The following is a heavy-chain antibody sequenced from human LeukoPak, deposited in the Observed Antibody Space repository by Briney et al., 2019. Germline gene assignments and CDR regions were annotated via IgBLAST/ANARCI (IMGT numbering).Heavy chain of an antibody. CDR2: INSDGSST. J-gene: IGHJ6*03. CDR3: ARVGYSSSWYRNYYYMDV. Sequence: GGSLRLSCAASGFTFSSYWMSWVRQAPGKGLVWVSRINSDGSSTSYADSVKGRFTISRDNAKNTLYLQMNSLRAEDTAVYYCARVGYSSSWYRNYYYMDVWGKGTTVTISS. CDR1: GFTFSSYW. D-gene: IGHD6-13*01. V-gene: IGHV3-74*01.